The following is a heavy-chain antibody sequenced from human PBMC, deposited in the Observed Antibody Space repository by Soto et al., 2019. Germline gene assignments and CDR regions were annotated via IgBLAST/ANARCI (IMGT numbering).Heavy chain of an antibody. D-gene: IGHD3-9*01. CDR3: ARDGMGVLRYFDWPINV. Sequence: GGSLRLSCAASGFTFSSYAMHWVRQAPGKGLEWVAVISYDGSNKYYADSVKGRFTISRDNSKNTLYLQMNSLRAEDTAVYYCARDGMGVLRYFDWPINVWGQGTTVTVSS. V-gene: IGHV3-30-3*01. CDR2: ISYDGSNK. CDR1: GFTFSSYA. J-gene: IGHJ6*02.